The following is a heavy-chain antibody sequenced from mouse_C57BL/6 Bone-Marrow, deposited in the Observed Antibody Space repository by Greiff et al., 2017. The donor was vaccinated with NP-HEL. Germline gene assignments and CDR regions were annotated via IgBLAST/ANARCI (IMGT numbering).Heavy chain of an antibody. CDR2: INPSSGYT. Sequence: QVQLQQSGAELARPGASVKMSCKASGYTFTSYTMHWVKQRPGQGLEWIGYINPSSGYTKYNQKFKDKATLTADKSSSTAYMQLSSLTSEDSAVYYCARWRVDSSGYDAMDYWGQGTSVTVSS. CDR1: GYTFTSYT. D-gene: IGHD3-2*02. J-gene: IGHJ4*01. CDR3: ARWRVDSSGYDAMDY. V-gene: IGHV1-4*01.